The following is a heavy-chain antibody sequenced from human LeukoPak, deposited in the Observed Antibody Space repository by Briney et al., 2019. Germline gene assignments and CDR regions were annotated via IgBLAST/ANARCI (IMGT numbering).Heavy chain of an antibody. CDR1: GVTFSSRA. CDR2: ITRDGRND. D-gene: IGHD3-9*01. V-gene: IGHV3-30*03. Sequence: TGGSLRLSCVASGVTFSSRAFHWVRQAPGKGLQWVALITRDGRNDLYDDSVKGRFTISRDNSKKTVILEMNRLTPKDTAVYFCARGGFFDYPVDSWGQGTLVTVSS. J-gene: IGHJ4*02. CDR3: ARGGFFDYPVDS.